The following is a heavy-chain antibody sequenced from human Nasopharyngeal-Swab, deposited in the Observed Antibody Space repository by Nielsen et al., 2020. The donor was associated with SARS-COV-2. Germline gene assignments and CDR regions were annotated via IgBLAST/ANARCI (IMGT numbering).Heavy chain of an antibody. V-gene: IGHV3-30-3*01. J-gene: IGHJ4*02. CDR2: ISYDGSNK. Sequence: GESLKISCAASGFTFISYTMHWVRRAPGKGLEWVTLISYDGSNKYYADSVKGRFTISRDNSKNTLYLQMNSLRAEDTAVYYCARDRGSYGFDYCGQGTLVTVSS. CDR1: GFTFISYT. D-gene: IGHD1-26*01. CDR3: ARDRGSYGFDY.